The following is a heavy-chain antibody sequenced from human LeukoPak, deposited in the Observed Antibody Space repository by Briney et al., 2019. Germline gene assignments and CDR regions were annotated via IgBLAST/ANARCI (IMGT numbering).Heavy chain of an antibody. V-gene: IGHV4-31*03. J-gene: IGHJ3*02. CDR3: ARDTGSGWFDAFDI. D-gene: IGHD6-19*01. CDR2: IYYSGST. Sequence: ASQTLSLTCTVSGGSISSGGYYWSWIRQHPGKGLEWIGYIYYSGSTYYNPSLKSRVTISVDTSKNQFSLKLSSVTAADTAVYYCARDTGSGWFDAFDIWGQGTMVTVSS. CDR1: GGSISSGGYY.